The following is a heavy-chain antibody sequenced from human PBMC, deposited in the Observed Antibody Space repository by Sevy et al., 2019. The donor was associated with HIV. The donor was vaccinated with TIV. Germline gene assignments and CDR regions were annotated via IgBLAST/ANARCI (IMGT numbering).Heavy chain of an antibody. D-gene: IGHD1-1*01. CDR3: AEDRLGNYYYYYGMDV. CDR2: ISYDGSNK. J-gene: IGHJ6*02. V-gene: IGHV3-30*18. Sequence: GGSLRLSCAASGFTFSSYGMHWVRQAPGKGLEWVAVISYDGSNKYYADSVKGRFTISRDNSKNTLYLQMNSLRAEDTAVYYCAEDRLGNYYYYYGMDVWGQGTTVTVSS. CDR1: GFTFSSYG.